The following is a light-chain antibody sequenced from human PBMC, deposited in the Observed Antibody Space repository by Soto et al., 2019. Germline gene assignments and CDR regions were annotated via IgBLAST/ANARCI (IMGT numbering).Light chain of an antibody. Sequence: EIVLTQSPATLSLSPGERDTLSCRASQSVSSYLAWYQQKPGQAPRLLIYDASNRATGIPARFSGSGSGTDVTLTISSLEPEDFAVYYCQKRSNWPRTFGPGPKVDIK. CDR2: DAS. V-gene: IGKV3-11*01. CDR3: QKRSNWPRT. CDR1: QSVSSY. J-gene: IGKJ3*01.